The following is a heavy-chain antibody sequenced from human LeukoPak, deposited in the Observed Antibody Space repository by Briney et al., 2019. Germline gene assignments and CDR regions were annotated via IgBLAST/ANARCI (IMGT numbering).Heavy chain of an antibody. J-gene: IGHJ4*02. Sequence: PGGSLRLSCAASGFTFSSYSMNWVRLAPGKGLEWVSYISSSSSTIYYADSVKGRFTISRDNAKNSLYLQMNSLRDEDTAVYYCARDYDYIWGSYRYTFDYWGQGTLVTVSS. V-gene: IGHV3-48*02. CDR3: ARDYDYIWGSYRYTFDY. CDR1: GFTFSSYS. CDR2: ISSSSSTI. D-gene: IGHD3-16*02.